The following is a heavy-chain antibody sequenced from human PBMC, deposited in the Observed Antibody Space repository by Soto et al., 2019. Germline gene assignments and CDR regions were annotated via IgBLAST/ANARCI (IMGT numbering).Heavy chain of an antibody. CDR1: GFTFSSHA. CDR2: ISYDGTNK. Sequence: QVQLVESGGGVVQPGRSLRLSCAASGFTFSSHAVHWVRQAPGKGLEWVAVISYDGTNKYYADSVKGRFTISRDNSKNTLYLQMNSLRAEDTAVYYCARDSHTRVLGATSLFAYWGQGNLVTVSS. CDR3: ARDSHTRVLGATSLFAY. J-gene: IGHJ4*02. V-gene: IGHV3-30-3*01. D-gene: IGHD1-26*01.